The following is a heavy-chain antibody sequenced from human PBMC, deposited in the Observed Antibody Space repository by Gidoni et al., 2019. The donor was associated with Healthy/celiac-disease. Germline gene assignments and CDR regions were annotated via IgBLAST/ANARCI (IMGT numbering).Heavy chain of an antibody. J-gene: IGHJ6*03. CDR1: GFPFRSHA. CDR2: ISGSGGRT. Sequence: EVQLLESGGGLVQPGGSLRLSCAASGFPFRSHAMSWVRQAPGKGLEWVAAISGSGGRTYYADSVKGRFTISRDNSKNTLYLQMNSLRAEDTAVYYCAKGKLGVQLLPGDYYYMDVWGKGTTVTVSS. CDR3: AKGKLGVQLLPGDYYYMDV. V-gene: IGHV3-23*01. D-gene: IGHD2-2*01.